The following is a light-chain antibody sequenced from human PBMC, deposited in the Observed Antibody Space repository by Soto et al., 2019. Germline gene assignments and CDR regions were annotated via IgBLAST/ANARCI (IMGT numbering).Light chain of an antibody. J-gene: IGKJ1*01. CDR2: DAS. Sequence: EIVLTQSPGTLSLSPVEAATLSCRASQSVSSYLAWYQQKPGQAPRLLIYDASNRATGIPARFSGSGSGTDFTLTISSLEPEDFAVYYCQQRKTFGQGTKVDIK. CDR1: QSVSSY. CDR3: QQRKT. V-gene: IGKV3-11*01.